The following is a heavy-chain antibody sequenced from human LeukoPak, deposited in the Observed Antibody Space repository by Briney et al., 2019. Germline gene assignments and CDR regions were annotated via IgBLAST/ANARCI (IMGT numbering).Heavy chain of an antibody. Sequence: VASVKVSFKASGYTFSNFGISWVRQAPGQGLEWMGWISGNNDNPNYGQKFQGRLTVTTDSSTCTAYMELRNLRSDDTAVYYCARDGTSTDDYWGQGTLVTVSS. CDR1: GYTFSNFG. CDR2: ISGNNDNP. D-gene: IGHD2-2*01. V-gene: IGHV1-18*01. CDR3: ARDGTSTDDY. J-gene: IGHJ4*02.